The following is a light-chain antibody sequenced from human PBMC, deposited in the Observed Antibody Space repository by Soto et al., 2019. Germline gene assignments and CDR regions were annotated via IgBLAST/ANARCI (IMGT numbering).Light chain of an antibody. V-gene: IGLV2-11*01. CDR3: CSYAGKDSSVV. J-gene: IGLJ3*02. CDR1: SRDVGGYNY. CDR2: DVN. Sequence: QSALTQPLSVSGSPGQSVAISCTGTSRDVGGYNYVSWYQHHPGKAPEILIYDVNKRPSGVPDRFSGSKSGNTASRTISGLQAEDEADQCCCSYAGKDSSVVFGGGTKVTVL.